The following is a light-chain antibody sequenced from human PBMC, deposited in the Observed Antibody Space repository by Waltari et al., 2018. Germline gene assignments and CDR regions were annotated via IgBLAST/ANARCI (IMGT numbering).Light chain of an antibody. Sequence: SALTQPASVSGSPGQSIAISCTGTSGDVGAHDHVSWYQQHPGRAPKLIIYDVAKRPSGFSDRFSGSKSGNTASLTISGLQADDESDYYCSSYTTTLTYVFGSGTKVTVL. J-gene: IGLJ1*01. CDR1: SGDVGAHDH. V-gene: IGLV2-14*03. CDR3: SSYTTTLTYV. CDR2: DVA.